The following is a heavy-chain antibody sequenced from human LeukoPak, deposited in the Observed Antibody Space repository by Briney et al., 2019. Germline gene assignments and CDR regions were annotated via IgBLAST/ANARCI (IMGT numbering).Heavy chain of an antibody. CDR1: GYTFTGYY. CDR3: VQNGDYSPSEDY. Sequence: ASVKVSCKASGYTFTGYYMHWVRQAPGQGLEWMGWINPNSGGTNYAQKFQGRVTMTRDTSISTAYMELSRLRSDDTAVYYCVQNGDYSPSEDYWGQGTLVTVSS. D-gene: IGHD4-17*01. J-gene: IGHJ4*02. CDR2: INPNSGGT. V-gene: IGHV1-2*02.